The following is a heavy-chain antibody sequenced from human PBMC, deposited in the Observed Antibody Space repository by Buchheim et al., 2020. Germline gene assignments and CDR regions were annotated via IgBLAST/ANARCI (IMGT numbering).Heavy chain of an antibody. Sequence: QVQLVQSGAEVKKPGASVKVSCKASGYSFTGYYMHWVRQAPGQGLEWMGWINPNSGGPNYAHKFQGRVTLTRYPSILTAYMELINLRSDDAAVYYCARGTRYGMDVWGQGTT. J-gene: IGHJ6*02. CDR3: ARGTRYGMDV. CDR1: GYSFTGYY. CDR2: INPNSGGP. V-gene: IGHV1-2*02.